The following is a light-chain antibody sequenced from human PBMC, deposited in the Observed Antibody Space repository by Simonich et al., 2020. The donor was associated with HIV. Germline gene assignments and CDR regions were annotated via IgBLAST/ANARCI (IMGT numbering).Light chain of an antibody. CDR2: DNT. V-gene: IGLV1-40*01. CDR1: SSNIGAGYD. J-gene: IGLJ3*02. Sequence: QSVLTQPPSVSGAPGQRVTISCTGSSSNIGAGYDVHWYQQLPGTAPKLLIYDNTNRPSGVPDRFSGSKSGTSASLAITGLQAEDEADYYCNSRDSSGNRVFGGGTKLTVL. CDR3: NSRDSSGNRV.